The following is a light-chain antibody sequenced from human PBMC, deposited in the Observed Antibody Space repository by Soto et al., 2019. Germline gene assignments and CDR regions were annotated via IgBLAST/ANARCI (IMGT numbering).Light chain of an antibody. V-gene: IGLV2-14*03. Sequence: QSALTQPASVSGSPGQSITISCTGTSSDIGAYNFVSWYQQHPGKAPKLMLYDVNIRPSGVSNRFSGSKSGNTAALTISGLQAEDEADYHCTSWTTSTTMIFVGGTKVTVL. CDR2: DVN. CDR3: TSWTTSTTMI. CDR1: SSDIGAYNF. J-gene: IGLJ2*01.